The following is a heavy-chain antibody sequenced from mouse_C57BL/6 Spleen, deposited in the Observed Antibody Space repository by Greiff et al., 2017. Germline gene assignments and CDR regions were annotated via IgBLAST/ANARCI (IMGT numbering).Heavy chain of an antibody. CDR1: GYSFTGYY. V-gene: IGHV1-42*01. D-gene: IGHD1-1*01. CDR2: INPSTGGT. CDR3: ARTITTVVATKDYWYFDV. Sequence: EVQLQQSGPELVKPGASVKISCKAYGYSFTGYYMNWVKQSPEKSLEWIGEINPSTGGTTYNQKFKAKATLTVDKSSSTAYMQLKSLTSEDSAVYYCARTITTVVATKDYWYFDVWGTGTTVTVSS. J-gene: IGHJ1*03.